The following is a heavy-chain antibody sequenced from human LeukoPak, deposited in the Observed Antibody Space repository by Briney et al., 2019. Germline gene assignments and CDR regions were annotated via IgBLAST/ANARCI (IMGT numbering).Heavy chain of an antibody. CDR2: ITGGGGDR. D-gene: IGHD2-15*01. Sequence: PGGSLRLSCAASGFTFSNYAMSWVRQAPGKGLEWVSSITGGGGDRFYADSVRGRFSISRDNSKNTLYLQMNSLRGEDTAVYFWEKEDMPRRFGFEHWGQGTLVTVSS. CDR3: EKEDMPRRFGFEH. J-gene: IGHJ4*02. CDR1: GFTFSNYA. V-gene: IGHV3-23*01.